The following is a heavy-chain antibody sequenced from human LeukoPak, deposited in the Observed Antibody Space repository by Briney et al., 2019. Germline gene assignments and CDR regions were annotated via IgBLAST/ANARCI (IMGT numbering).Heavy chain of an antibody. V-gene: IGHV4-61*02. CDR2: IYTSGST. J-gene: IGHJ4*02. D-gene: IGHD3-22*01. Sequence: SETLSLTCTVSGGSISSGRYYWSWIRQPAGKGLEWIGRIYTSGSTNYNPSLKSRVTISVDTSKNQFSLKLSSVTAADTAVYYCARAKGNYYDSRGAGYFDYWGQGTLVTVSS. CDR3: ARAKGNYYDSRGAGYFDY. CDR1: GGSISSGRYY.